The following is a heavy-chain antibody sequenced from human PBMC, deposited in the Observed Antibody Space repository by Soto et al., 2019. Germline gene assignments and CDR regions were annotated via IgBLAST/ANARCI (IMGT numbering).Heavy chain of an antibody. D-gene: IGHD5-18*01. J-gene: IGHJ4*02. V-gene: IGHV3-21*01. CDR1: GFTFSSYS. CDR2: ISSSSSYI. CDR3: ARDQGGYSYGYGLGY. Sequence: EVQLVESGGGLVKPGGSLRLSCAASGFTFSSYSMNWVRQAPGKGLEWVSSISSSSSYIYYADSVNGRFTISRDNAKNSMYLHMNSLRAEDTAVYYCARDQGGYSYGYGLGYWGQGTLFTVSS.